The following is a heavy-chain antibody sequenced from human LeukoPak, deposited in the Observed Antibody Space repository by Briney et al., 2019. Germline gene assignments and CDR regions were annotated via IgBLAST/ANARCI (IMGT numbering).Heavy chain of an antibody. V-gene: IGHV3-23*01. J-gene: IGHJ1*01. Sequence: GGSLRLSCAASGFTFTSYAMSWVRQAPGKGLEWVSAMSVSGGGTYYADSVKGRFTVSRDNSKNTLYLEMKSLRGEDTAVYYCAKDGVGDSSGYYLLEHWGQGTLVTVSS. CDR2: MSVSGGGT. CDR3: AKDGVGDSSGYYLLEH. D-gene: IGHD3-22*01. CDR1: GFTFTSYA.